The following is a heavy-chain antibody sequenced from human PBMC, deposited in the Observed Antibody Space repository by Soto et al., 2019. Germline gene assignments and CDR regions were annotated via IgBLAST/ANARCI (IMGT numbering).Heavy chain of an antibody. J-gene: IGHJ5*02. Sequence: SETLSLTCSASGGSITSSSHFWGWVRQPPGKGLEWIGTIYSTGNTYYTPSLKSRLTMSIDTSKNEFSLRLNSVTAADTAVYYCAGQTFTIAAASYGRSNWFDPWGPGTLVTVS. V-gene: IGHV4-39*01. CDR1: GGSITSSSHF. CDR2: IYSTGNT. D-gene: IGHD6-25*01. CDR3: AGQTFTIAAASYGRSNWFDP.